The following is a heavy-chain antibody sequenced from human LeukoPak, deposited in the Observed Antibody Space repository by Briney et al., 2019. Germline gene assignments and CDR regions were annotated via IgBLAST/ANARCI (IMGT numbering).Heavy chain of an antibody. CDR2: IYYSEST. V-gene: IGHV4-59*01. Sequence: SETLSLTCAVSGDSISNYYWSWIRQPPGKGLEWIGYIYYSESTNYNPSLKSRVTISTDTSKSQFSLNLRSVTAEDTGIYYCARGRCRNSGCRPYFDYWGQGTQVTVSS. D-gene: IGHD2/OR15-2a*01. CDR1: GDSISNYY. J-gene: IGHJ4*02. CDR3: ARGRCRNSGCRPYFDY.